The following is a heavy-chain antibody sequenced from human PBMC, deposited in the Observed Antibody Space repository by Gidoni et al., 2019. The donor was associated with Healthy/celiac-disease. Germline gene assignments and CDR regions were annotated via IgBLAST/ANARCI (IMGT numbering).Heavy chain of an antibody. CDR2: INPSGGST. J-gene: IGHJ3*02. Sequence: QVQLVQSGAEVKKPGASVKVSCKASGYTFTSYYLHWVRQAPGQGLEWMRIINPSGGSTSYAQKFQGRVTMTRDTSTSTVYMELSSLRSEDTAVYYCAREIRLGELSPTNDAFDIWGQGTMVTVSS. V-gene: IGHV1-46*01. D-gene: IGHD3-16*02. CDR1: GYTFTSYY. CDR3: AREIRLGELSPTNDAFDI.